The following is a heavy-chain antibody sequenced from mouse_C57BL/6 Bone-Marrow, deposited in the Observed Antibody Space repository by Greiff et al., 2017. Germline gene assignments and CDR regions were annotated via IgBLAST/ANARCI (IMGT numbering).Heavy chain of an antibody. CDR1: GYTFTSYG. CDR3: AREGNYYGSLWYFDV. CDR2: VYPRSGNT. D-gene: IGHD1-1*01. Sequence: QVQLQQSGAELARPGASVKLSCKASGYTFTSYGISWVKQRTGQGLEWIGEVYPRSGNTYYNEKFKGKATLTADKSSSTAYMELRSLTSGDSAVYFCAREGNYYGSLWYFDVWGTGTTVTVSS. J-gene: IGHJ1*03. V-gene: IGHV1-81*01.